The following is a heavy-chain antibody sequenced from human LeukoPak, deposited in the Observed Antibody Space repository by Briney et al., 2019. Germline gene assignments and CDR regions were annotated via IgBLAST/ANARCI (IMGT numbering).Heavy chain of an antibody. CDR3: ARARDSSGDFDY. CDR1: GGSISSSNW. Sequence: PSETLSLTCAVSGGSISSSNWWSWVRQPPGKGLGWIGEIYHSGSTNYNPSLKSRVTISVDKSKNQFSLKLSSVTAADTAVYYCARARDSSGDFDYWGQGTLVTVSS. D-gene: IGHD5-18*01. V-gene: IGHV4-4*02. J-gene: IGHJ4*02. CDR2: IYHSGST.